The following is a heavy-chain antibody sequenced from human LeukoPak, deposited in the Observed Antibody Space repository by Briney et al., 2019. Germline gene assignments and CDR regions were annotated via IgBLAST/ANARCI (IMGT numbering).Heavy chain of an antibody. CDR2: IFPRDSDT. Sequence: LGESLKISCKASGYFFTNYWIGWVRQMPGKGLEWIGIIFPRDSDTRYSPSFQGQVTISADKSISTAYLQWSTLKASDTAIYYCARHDHFSNGWYNKFLSRDFWGQGTLVTVSS. CDR1: GYFFTNYW. V-gene: IGHV5-51*01. CDR3: ARHDHFSNGWYNKFLSRDF. D-gene: IGHD6-19*01. J-gene: IGHJ4*02.